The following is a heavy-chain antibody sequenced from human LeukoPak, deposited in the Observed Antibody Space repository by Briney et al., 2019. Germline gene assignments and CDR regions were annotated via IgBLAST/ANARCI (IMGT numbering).Heavy chain of an antibody. Sequence: SETLSLTCTVSGGSMRSNNYYWGWIRQPPGKGLEWIGSVYYDGNTYVSPSLKSRVTISEDTSKNQFSLELTSVTAEDTALYYCARYRRGGYSSSWYGGMNAFDIWGQGTMVTVSS. CDR1: GGSMRSNNYY. CDR3: ARYRRGGYSSSWYGGMNAFDI. CDR2: VYYDGNT. D-gene: IGHD6-13*01. V-gene: IGHV4-39*07. J-gene: IGHJ3*02.